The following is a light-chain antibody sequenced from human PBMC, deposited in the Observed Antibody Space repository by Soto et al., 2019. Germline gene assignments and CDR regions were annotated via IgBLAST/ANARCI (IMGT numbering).Light chain of an antibody. CDR3: SSYTSSSVRM. CDR1: SNDVGAYNY. V-gene: IGLV2-14*01. Sequence: QSALTQPASVSGSPGQSITISCTGTSNDVGAYNYVSWYQQHPGKAPKLMISEVTNRPSGVSNRFSGSKSGNTASLTISGLQAEDEADYYCSSYTSSSVRMFGGGTKLTVL. CDR2: EVT. J-gene: IGLJ3*02.